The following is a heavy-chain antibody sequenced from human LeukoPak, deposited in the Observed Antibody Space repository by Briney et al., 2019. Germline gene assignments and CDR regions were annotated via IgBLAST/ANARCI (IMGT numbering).Heavy chain of an antibody. Sequence: RGSLRPSRAPSGFTFGRYWMSSGRQAPGKGLEWVANIKQDVGEKYYVDSVKGRFTISRDNGKNSLFLQMNSLRADDTAVYHCLMSLTAHYYYGLDVWGEGTTVTVSS. J-gene: IGHJ6*01. D-gene: IGHD2-21*02. CDR1: GFTFGRYW. CDR2: IKQDVGEK. CDR3: LMSLTAHYYYGLDV. V-gene: IGHV3-7*02.